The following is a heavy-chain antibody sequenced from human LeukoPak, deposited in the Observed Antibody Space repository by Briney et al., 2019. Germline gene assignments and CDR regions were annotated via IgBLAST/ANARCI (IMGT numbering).Heavy chain of an antibody. CDR1: GYIFTGYY. V-gene: IGHV1-2*02. J-gene: IGHJ4*02. Sequence: ASVKVSCKASGYIFTGYYMHWVRQAPGQGLEWMGWINPNSGGTNYAQKFQGRVTMTRDTSISTAYMELSRLRSDDTAVYYCARGEAYYDSSSLFDYWGQGTLATVSS. D-gene: IGHD3-22*01. CDR2: INPNSGGT. CDR3: ARGEAYYDSSSLFDY.